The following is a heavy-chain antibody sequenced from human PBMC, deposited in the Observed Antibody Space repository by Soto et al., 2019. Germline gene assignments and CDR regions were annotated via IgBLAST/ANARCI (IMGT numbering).Heavy chain of an antibody. V-gene: IGHV2-5*01. J-gene: IGHJ4*02. D-gene: IGHD3-16*01. CDR1: GFSLSARGVG. CDR2: LYWNDDK. Sequence: QITLKESGPTLVKPTQTLTLTCTFSGFSLSARGVGVGWIRQPQGKALEWLVLLYWNDDKRYSPSLQSRLTITKDASKNQVVFSMTNVDPADTATYYCAHSPWGAAPDYWGQGTLVTVSS. CDR3: AHSPWGAAPDY.